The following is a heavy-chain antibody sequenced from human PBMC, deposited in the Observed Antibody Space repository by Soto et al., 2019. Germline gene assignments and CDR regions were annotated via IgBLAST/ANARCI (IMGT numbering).Heavy chain of an antibody. CDR2: ISTTSTYI. V-gene: IGHV3-21*01. J-gene: IGHJ6*02. Sequence: GGSLRLSCAASGFTFSGDAMNWVRQAPGKGLEWVSSISTTSTYIYYAESVKGRFTISRDNANNSLHLQMNSLRAGDTAVYYCVRDYVMDVWGQGTTVTVSS. CDR1: GFTFSGDA. CDR3: VRDYVMDV. D-gene: IGHD3-10*02.